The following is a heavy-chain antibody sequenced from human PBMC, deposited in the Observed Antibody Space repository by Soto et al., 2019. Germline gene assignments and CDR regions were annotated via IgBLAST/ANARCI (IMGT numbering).Heavy chain of an antibody. Sequence: EASVKVSCKASRYTFVSFYMHWVRQAPGQGLEWMGIINPSGGSTTYAQKFQGRVTMTRDTSTSTVYMELSSLRSEDTAVYYFARDTSSNWYYFDYWGQGTRVTVSS. D-gene: IGHD6-13*01. CDR3: ARDTSSNWYYFDY. V-gene: IGHV1-46*01. J-gene: IGHJ4*02. CDR2: INPSGGST. CDR1: RYTFVSFY.